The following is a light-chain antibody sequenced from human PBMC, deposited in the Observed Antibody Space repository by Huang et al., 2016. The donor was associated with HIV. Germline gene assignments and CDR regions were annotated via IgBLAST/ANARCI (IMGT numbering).Light chain of an antibody. CDR3: QQHSNWPPELT. CDR1: QSVRSQ. Sequence: EIVLTQSPATLSLSPGERATLSCRASQSVRSQLAWYQQKPGQAPSLFIHDATDRATGIPARFSGSGSGTDFTLTSSSLEPEDDAVYYCQQHSNWPPELTFGGGTKVEIK. J-gene: IGKJ4*01. CDR2: DAT. V-gene: IGKV3-11*01.